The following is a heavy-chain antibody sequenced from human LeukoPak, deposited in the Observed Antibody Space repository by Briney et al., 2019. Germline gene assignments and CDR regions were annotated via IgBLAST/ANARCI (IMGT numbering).Heavy chain of an antibody. Sequence: PGGSLRLSCAPSGFTFTNYAMSWVRQAPGKGLEWVSALSGTISGSGGGTYYADSVKGRFTISRDSSRNTLYLQMNSLRGEDTAVYYCAKARYYFDSSGYSGLDYWGQGTLVTVSS. CDR3: AKARYYFDSSGYSGLDY. D-gene: IGHD3-22*01. CDR1: GFTFTNYA. V-gene: IGHV3-23*01. CDR2: LSGTISGSGGGT. J-gene: IGHJ4*02.